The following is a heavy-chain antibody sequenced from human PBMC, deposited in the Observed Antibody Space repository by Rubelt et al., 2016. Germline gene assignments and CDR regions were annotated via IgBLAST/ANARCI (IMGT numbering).Heavy chain of an antibody. CDR2: LSAYNGNT. Sequence: QVQLVQSGAEVKKPGASVKVSCKASGYTFTSYGISWVRQAPGQGLEWMGWLSAYNGNTNYAQKLQGRGTMTTDTSTGTAYMELRSPRSDDTAGYYCARDLPPFRRYNWNFPLDYWGQGTLVTVSS. D-gene: IGHD1-7*01. CDR1: GYTFTSYG. V-gene: IGHV1-18*01. J-gene: IGHJ4*02. CDR3: ARDLPPFRRYNWNFPLDY.